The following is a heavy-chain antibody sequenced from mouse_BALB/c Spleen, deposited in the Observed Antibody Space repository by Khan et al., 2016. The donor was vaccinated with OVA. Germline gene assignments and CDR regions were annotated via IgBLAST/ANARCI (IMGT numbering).Heavy chain of an antibody. Sequence: QVRLQQSGAELARPGASVKMSCKAPGYTFTSYTIHWIKLRPGQGLEWIGFINPSNGYTNYNQKFKDKATLTADKSSTTVYMQLSSLTSDDSAVYNCVRDGAYHRNDGWFAYWGQGTLVTVSA. J-gene: IGHJ3*01. CDR1: GYTFTSYT. D-gene: IGHD2-14*01. CDR3: VRDGAYHRNDGWFAY. CDR2: INPSNGYT. V-gene: IGHV1-4*01.